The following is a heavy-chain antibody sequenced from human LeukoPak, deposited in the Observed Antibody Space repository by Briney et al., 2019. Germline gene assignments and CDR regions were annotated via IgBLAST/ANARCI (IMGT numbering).Heavy chain of an antibody. CDR3: ARDRSVGNGWYGEDY. J-gene: IGHJ4*02. CDR2: VSAYDGNT. CDR1: GYTFSNSG. D-gene: IGHD6-19*01. Sequence: ASVKVSCKASGYTFSNSGISWVRQAPGQGLEWMGWVSAYDGNTNYAHKVQGRLTMTTDRSTSTAYMELRSLRSDDTAVYYCARDRSVGNGWYGEDYWGQGTLVTVSS. V-gene: IGHV1-18*01.